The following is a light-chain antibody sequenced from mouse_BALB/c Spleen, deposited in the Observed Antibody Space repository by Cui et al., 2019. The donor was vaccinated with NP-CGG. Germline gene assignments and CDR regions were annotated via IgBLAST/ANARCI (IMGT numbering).Light chain of an antibody. CDR2: GTN. Sequence: QVVVTRDPARTTSPGETVTLTCRSSTRAVTTSNYANWVQEKPDHLFTGLIGGTNNRAPGVPAKFSGSLIGDKAALTITGAQTEDEAIYFCALWYSNHWVFGGGTKLTVL. V-gene: IGLV1*01. CDR1: TRAVTTSNY. J-gene: IGLJ1*01. CDR3: ALWYSNHWV.